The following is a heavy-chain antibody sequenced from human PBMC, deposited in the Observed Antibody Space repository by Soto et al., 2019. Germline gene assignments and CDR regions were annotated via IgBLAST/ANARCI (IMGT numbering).Heavy chain of an antibody. CDR2: IYHSGST. CDR3: ATREGLPDPFDI. J-gene: IGHJ3*02. CDR1: GVSISSSQW. Sequence: SETLSLTGGVSGVSISSSQWRCWVRKSPGKGLEWVGEIYHSGSTNYNPSLYSRVTVSLDKSKNQFSLKLTSVTAADTAVYYCATREGLPDPFDIWGQGTTVTVSS. D-gene: IGHD1-26*01. V-gene: IGHV4-4*02.